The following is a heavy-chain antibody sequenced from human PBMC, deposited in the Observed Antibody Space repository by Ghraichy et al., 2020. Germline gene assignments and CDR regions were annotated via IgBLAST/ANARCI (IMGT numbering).Heavy chain of an antibody. V-gene: IGHV1-24*01. CDR2: FDPEDGET. D-gene: IGHD3-16*02. CDR1: GYTLTELS. J-gene: IGHJ3*02. CDR3: ATPSVWGSYRNDAFDI. Sequence: ASVKVSCKVSGYTLTELSMHWVRQAPGKGLEWMGGFDPEDGETIYAQKFQGRVTMTEDTSTDTAYMELSSLRSEDTAVYYCATPSVWGSYRNDAFDIWGQGTMVTVSS.